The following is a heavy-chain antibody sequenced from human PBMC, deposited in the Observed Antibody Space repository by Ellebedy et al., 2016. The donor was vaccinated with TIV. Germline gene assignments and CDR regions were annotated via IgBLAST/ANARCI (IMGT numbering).Heavy chain of an antibody. Sequence: PGGSLRLSCAGSGVRFSDYFMTWIRQAPGKGLEWISYISSSSTYTNYADSVRGRFTIARDSAKNSLSLQMNSLRADDTAIYYCARGTKFGFSSGWYIDYWGQGTLVTVSS. CDR3: ARGTKFGFSSGWYIDY. D-gene: IGHD6-13*01. V-gene: IGHV3-11*03. CDR1: GVRFSDYF. CDR2: ISSSSTYT. J-gene: IGHJ4*02.